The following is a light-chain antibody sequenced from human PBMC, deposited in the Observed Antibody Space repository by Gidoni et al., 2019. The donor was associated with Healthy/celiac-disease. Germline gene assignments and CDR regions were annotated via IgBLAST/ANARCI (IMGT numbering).Light chain of an antibody. J-gene: IGKJ1*01. Sequence: EIVLTQSPATLSLSPGERATLSCRASQSVSSYLAWYQQKPGQPPRLLIYDASNRATGIPARFSGSGSGTDFPLTISSLAPEDFAVSYCQQRSNWPWTFGQGTKVEIK. CDR1: QSVSSY. V-gene: IGKV3-11*01. CDR3: QQRSNWPWT. CDR2: DAS.